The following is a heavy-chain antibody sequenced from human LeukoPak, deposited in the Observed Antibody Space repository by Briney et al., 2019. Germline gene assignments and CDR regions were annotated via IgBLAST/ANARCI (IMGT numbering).Heavy chain of an antibody. D-gene: IGHD3-22*01. CDR1: GFTFSSYA. Sequence: GSLRLSCAASGFTFSSYAMHWVRQAPGKGLEWVAVISYDGSNKYYADSVKGRFTISRDNSKNTLYLQMNSLRAEDTAVYYCARGYDGLIDYWGQGTLVTVSS. CDR3: ARGYDGLIDY. V-gene: IGHV3-30*04. CDR2: ISYDGSNK. J-gene: IGHJ4*02.